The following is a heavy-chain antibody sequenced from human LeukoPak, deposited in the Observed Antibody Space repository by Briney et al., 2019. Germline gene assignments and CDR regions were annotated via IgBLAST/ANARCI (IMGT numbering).Heavy chain of an antibody. J-gene: IGHJ4*02. V-gene: IGHV1-24*01. CDR2: FDPDDGET. Sequence: ASVKVSCKVSGYTLTELSMHWVRQAPGKGLEWMGGFDPDDGETIYAQKFQGRVTMTEDTSTDTAYMELSSLRSEDTAVYYCATRGAVAGTYGDYWGQGTLVTVSS. D-gene: IGHD6-19*01. CDR1: GYTLTELS. CDR3: ATRGAVAGTYGDY.